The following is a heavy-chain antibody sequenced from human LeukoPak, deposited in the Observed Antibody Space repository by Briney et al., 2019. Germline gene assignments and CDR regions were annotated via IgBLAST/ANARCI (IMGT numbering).Heavy chain of an antibody. CDR2: IYYSGST. D-gene: IGHD3-22*01. CDR3: ASADDSSGYYSAWFDP. Sequence: SETLSLTCTVSVGSISSYYWSWIRQPPGKGLEWVGYIYYSGSTNYNPSLKSRVTISVDTSKNQFSLKLSSVTAADTAVYYCASADDSSGYYSAWFDPWGQGTLVTVSS. CDR1: VGSISSYY. V-gene: IGHV4-59*01. J-gene: IGHJ5*02.